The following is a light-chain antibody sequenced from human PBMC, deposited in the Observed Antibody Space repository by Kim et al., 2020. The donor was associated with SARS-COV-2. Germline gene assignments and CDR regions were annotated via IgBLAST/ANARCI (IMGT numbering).Light chain of an antibody. CDR1: QGISGN. J-gene: IGKJ1*01. V-gene: IGKV3-15*01. CDR2: GAS. Sequence: VFPGERVTLSCRARQGISGNLAWYQHKPGHPPRLLIYGASSRAPGIPARFSASGSGTDFTLTISSLQSEDFAVYYCQQYNNWPGTFGPGTKVDIK. CDR3: QQYNNWPGT.